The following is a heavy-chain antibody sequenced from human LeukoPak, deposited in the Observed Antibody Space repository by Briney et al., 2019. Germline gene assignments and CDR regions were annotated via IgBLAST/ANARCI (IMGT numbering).Heavy chain of an antibody. J-gene: IGHJ4*02. D-gene: IGHD3-22*01. CDR2: IYHSGST. CDR3: ARGTYYYDSSGYYFDY. Sequence: PSQTLSLTCAVSGGSISSGGYSWSWIRQPPGEGLEWIGYIYHSGSTYYNPSLKSRVTISVDRSKNQFSLKLSSVTAADTAVYYCARGTYYYDSSGYYFDYWGQGTLVTVSS. CDR1: GGSISSGGYS. V-gene: IGHV4-30-2*01.